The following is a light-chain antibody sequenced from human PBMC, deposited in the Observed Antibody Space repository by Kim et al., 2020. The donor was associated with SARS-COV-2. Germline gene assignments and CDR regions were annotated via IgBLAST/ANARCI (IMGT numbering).Light chain of an antibody. CDR3: QSYDSSLSGYV. CDR2: GNS. Sequence: QRVTISWTGSSSNIGAGYDVHWYQQLPGTAPNLLIYGNSHRPSGVPDRFSGSKSGTSASLAITGLQAEDEADYYCQSYDSSLSGYVFGTGTKVTVL. V-gene: IGLV1-40*01. CDR1: SSNIGAGYD. J-gene: IGLJ1*01.